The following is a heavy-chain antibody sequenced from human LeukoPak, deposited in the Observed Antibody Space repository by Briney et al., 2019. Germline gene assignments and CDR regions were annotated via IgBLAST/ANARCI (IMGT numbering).Heavy chain of an antibody. V-gene: IGHV6-1*01. CDR1: GDSVSSKSAA. CDR3: ARDPPGPDTNFDY. D-gene: IGHD2-8*02. J-gene: IGHJ4*02. Sequence: SQTLSLTCAISGDSVSSKSAAWNWIRQSPSRGLEWLGRTHYRSKWYNDYAVSVKSRLTINPDTSKNQLSLQLNSVTPEDTAVYYCARDPPGPDTNFDYWGQGTLVTVSS. CDR2: THYRSKWYN.